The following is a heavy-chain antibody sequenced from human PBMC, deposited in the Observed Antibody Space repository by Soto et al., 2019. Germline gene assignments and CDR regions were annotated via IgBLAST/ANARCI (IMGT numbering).Heavy chain of an antibody. CDR2: ISSSGSTI. CDR1: GFTFSSYA. J-gene: IGHJ3*02. CDR3: ASGIVGATYAFDI. D-gene: IGHD1-26*01. Sequence: GGSLRLSCAASGFTFSSYAMHWVRQAPGKGLEWVSYISSSGSTIYYADSVKGRFTISRDNAKNSLYLQMNSLRAEDTAVYYCASGIVGATYAFDIWGQGTMVTVSS. V-gene: IGHV3-48*03.